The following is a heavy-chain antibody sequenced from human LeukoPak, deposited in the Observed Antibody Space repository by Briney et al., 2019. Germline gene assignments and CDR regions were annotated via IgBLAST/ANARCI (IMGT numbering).Heavy chain of an antibody. V-gene: IGHV3-11*04. J-gene: IGHJ5*01. CDR1: GFRFGDYY. D-gene: IGHD2-15*01. CDR3: ARDLGSYISSHSDPSGPRYGS. Sequence: GGSLRLSCRDSGFRFGDYYMTWIRQAPGKGLEWIAYISNGGTTTFYADSARGRFVISRDNAENTLFLQMERLRDEDTAVYYCARDLGSYISSHSDPSGPRYGSWGQGTLVIVSS. CDR2: ISNGGTTT.